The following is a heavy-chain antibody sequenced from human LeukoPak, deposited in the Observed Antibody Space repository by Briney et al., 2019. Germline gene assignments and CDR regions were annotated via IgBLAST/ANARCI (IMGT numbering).Heavy chain of an antibody. Sequence: SETLSLTCTVSGGSISSYYWSWIRQPPGKGLEWIGYIYYSGSTNYNPSLKSRVTISVDTSKNQFSLKLSSVTAADTAVYYCARHGHYRPRALDPWGQGTLVTVSS. D-gene: IGHD3-22*01. CDR1: GGSISSYY. V-gene: IGHV4-59*08. J-gene: IGHJ5*02. CDR2: IYYSGST. CDR3: ARHGHYRPRALDP.